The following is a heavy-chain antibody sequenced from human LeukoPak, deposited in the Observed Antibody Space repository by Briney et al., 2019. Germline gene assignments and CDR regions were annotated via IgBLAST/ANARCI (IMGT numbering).Heavy chain of an antibody. V-gene: IGHV4-39*01. Sequence: NPSETLSLTCTVSGGSISSSSYYWGWIRQPPGKGLEWIGSIYYSGSTYYNPSLKSQVSISIDTSKNRFSLKLTSVTAADTAVYYCARQTGSGLFILPGGQGTLVTVSS. J-gene: IGHJ4*02. CDR3: ARQTGSGLFILP. D-gene: IGHD3/OR15-3a*01. CDR2: IYYSGST. CDR1: GGSISSSSYY.